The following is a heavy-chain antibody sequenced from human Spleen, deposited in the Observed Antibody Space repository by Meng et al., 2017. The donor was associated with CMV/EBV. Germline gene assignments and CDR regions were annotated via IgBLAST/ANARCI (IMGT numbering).Heavy chain of an antibody. CDR3: ARDRAGAWFDP. CDR1: AYTFTGYF. V-gene: IGHV1-2*02. J-gene: IGHJ5*02. D-gene: IGHD1-26*01. Sequence: SCKASAYTFTGYFMHWVRQAPGQGLEWMGWLNPTTGGTNYAQKFQDRVTMTRDTSISTAYMELSRLRSDDTATYYCARDRAGAWFDPWGQGTLVTVSS. CDR2: LNPTTGGT.